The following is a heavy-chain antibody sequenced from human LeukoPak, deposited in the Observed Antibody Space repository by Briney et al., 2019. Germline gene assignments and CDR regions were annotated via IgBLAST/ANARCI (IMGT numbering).Heavy chain of an antibody. CDR3: ARRRCSGGSCYSDY. CDR1: GGSFSGYY. Sequence: PAETLSLTCAVYGGSFSGYYWSWIRQPPGKVLEWIGEINHSGSTNYNPSLKSRVTISVDTSKNQFSLKLSSVTAADTAVYYCARRRCSGGSCYSDYWGQGTLVTVSS. D-gene: IGHD2-15*01. J-gene: IGHJ4*02. V-gene: IGHV4-34*01. CDR2: INHSGST.